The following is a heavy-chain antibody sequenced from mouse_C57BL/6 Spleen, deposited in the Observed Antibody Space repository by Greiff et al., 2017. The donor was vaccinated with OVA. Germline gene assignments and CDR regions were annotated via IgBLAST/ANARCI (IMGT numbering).Heavy chain of an antibody. J-gene: IGHJ1*03. CDR2: IDPSDSYT. Sequence: VQLQQPGAELVMPGASVKLSCKASGYTFTSYWMHWVKQRPGQGLEWIGEIDPSDSYTNYTQKFKGKSTLTVDKSSSTAYMQLSSLTSEDSAVYYGARRGNWYFDVWGTGTTVTVSS. CDR3: ARRGNWYFDV. CDR1: GYTFTSYW. V-gene: IGHV1-69*01.